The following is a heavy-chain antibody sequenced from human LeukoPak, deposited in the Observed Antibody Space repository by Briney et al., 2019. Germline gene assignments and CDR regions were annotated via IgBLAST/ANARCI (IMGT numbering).Heavy chain of an antibody. J-gene: IGHJ4*02. D-gene: IGHD4-17*01. CDR2: IYHSGST. Sequence: SETLSLTCTVSGYSISSGYYWGWIRQPPGKGLEWIGSIYHSGSTYYNPSLKSRVTISVDTSKNQFSLKLSSVTAADTAVYYCARAELTTTLGFDYWGQGTLVTVSS. CDR1: GYSISSGYY. V-gene: IGHV4-38-2*02. CDR3: ARAELTTTLGFDY.